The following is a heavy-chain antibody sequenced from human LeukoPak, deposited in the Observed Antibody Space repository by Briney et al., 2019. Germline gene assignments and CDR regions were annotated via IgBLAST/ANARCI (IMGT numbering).Heavy chain of an antibody. CDR2: ISYSGST. J-gene: IGHJ5*02. V-gene: IGHV4-59*01. D-gene: IGHD1-14*01. CDR3: ARQSGDLYNWLDP. CDR1: GGSISSYY. Sequence: SETLSLTCTVSGGSISSYYWSWFRQPPGKGLEWIGYISYSGSTSYNPSLKGRVTISVDTSKNQFSLKLTSVTAADTAMYYCARQSGDLYNWLDPWGQGTLVTVSS.